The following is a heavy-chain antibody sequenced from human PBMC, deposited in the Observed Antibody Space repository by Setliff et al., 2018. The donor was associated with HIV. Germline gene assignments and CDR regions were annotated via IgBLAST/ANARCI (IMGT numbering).Heavy chain of an antibody. CDR2: ISGHNGNT. D-gene: IGHD1-26*01. CDR3: AREGIVGATLRYYYYAMDV. Sequence: ASVKVSCKASGYIFGNYGINWVRQAPGQGLEWMGWISGHNGNTNSAQKVQGRVIMTTDTSTSTAYMELRSLRSDDTAVYYCAREGIVGATLRYYYYAMDVWGQGTTVTVSS. CDR1: GYIFGNYG. J-gene: IGHJ6*02. V-gene: IGHV1-18*01.